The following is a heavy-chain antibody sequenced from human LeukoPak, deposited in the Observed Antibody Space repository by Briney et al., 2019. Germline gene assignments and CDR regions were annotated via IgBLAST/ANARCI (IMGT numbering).Heavy chain of an antibody. D-gene: IGHD3-10*01. J-gene: IGHJ6*03. Sequence: GGSLRLSCAASGFTFSRSSMNWVRQAPGKGLEWVANIKQDGSEKYYVDSVKGRFTISRDNAKNSLYLQMNSLRAEDTAVYYCARDAYYYGSGIYYYYMDVWGKGTTVTISS. CDR1: GFTFSRSS. CDR2: IKQDGSEK. CDR3: ARDAYYYGSGIYYYYMDV. V-gene: IGHV3-7*01.